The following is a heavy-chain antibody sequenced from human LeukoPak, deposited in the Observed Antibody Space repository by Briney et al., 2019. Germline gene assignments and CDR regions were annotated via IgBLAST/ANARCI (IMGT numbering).Heavy chain of an antibody. CDR1: GFAFSTYV. D-gene: IGHD3-3*01. Sequence: GSLRLSCAASGFAFSTYVMNWFRQAPGKGLEWVSTISVGAEYIFYADSVKGRFTISRDDSNNALYLQMHSLRAEDTALYYCASGPPFLKYFEYWGQGTLVTVSS. V-gene: IGHV3-23*01. CDR3: ASGPPFLKYFEY. CDR2: ISVGAEYI. J-gene: IGHJ4*02.